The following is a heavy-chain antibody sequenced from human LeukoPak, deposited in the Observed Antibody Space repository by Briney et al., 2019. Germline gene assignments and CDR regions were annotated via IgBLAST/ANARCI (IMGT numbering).Heavy chain of an antibody. Sequence: PGRSQRLLCAACGHHFSSYWMHWVRRARGKGLVWISRINYDGTTTSYADSVKSLFTSSRDNAKNTLYLQMNSLRAEDTAAFYCGRGRPRGYSGYVIDYWGQGAPITVSS. CDR1: GHHFSSYW. V-gene: IGHV3-74*01. J-gene: IGHJ4*02. CDR2: INYDGTTT. D-gene: IGHD5-12*01. CDR3: GRGRPRGYSGYVIDY.